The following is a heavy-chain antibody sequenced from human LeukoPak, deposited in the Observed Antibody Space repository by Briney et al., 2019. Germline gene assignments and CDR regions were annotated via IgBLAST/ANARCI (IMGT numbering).Heavy chain of an antibody. V-gene: IGHV4-61*02. D-gene: IGHD2-2*01. CDR1: GGSISSGSYY. CDR2: IYTSGST. CDR3: ARDGVIPAAKIYYYYYYMDV. Sequence: SETLSLTCTVSGGSISSGSYYWSWIRQPAGKGLEWIGRIYTSGSTNYNPSLKSRVTISVDTSKNQFSLKLSSVTAADTAVYYCARDGVIPAAKIYYYYYYMDVWGKETTVTVSS. J-gene: IGHJ6*03.